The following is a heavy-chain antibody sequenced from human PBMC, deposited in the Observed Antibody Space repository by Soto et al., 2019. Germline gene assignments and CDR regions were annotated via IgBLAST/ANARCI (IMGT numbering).Heavy chain of an antibody. Sequence: SGPTLVNPRQTLTLTCTFSGFSLTTPGMCVSWIRQPPGKALEWLAVIDWDDDKYYSTSLKTRLSISMDTSKNQVVLEMTNVAPVDTATYYCAHIRGAGAYYYYPMDVWGQGTMVTVS. D-gene: IGHD3-10*01. CDR1: GFSLTTPGMC. CDR3: AHIRGAGAYYYYPMDV. J-gene: IGHJ6*02. CDR2: IDWDDDK. V-gene: IGHV2-70*12.